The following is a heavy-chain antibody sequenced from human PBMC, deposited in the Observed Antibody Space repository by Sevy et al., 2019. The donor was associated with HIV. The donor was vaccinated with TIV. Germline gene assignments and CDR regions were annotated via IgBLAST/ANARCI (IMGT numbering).Heavy chain of an antibody. D-gene: IGHD3-16*01. V-gene: IGHV3-74*01. J-gene: IGHJ3*02. CDR2: INRDGSST. CDR3: ARDNGWGAFDI. Sequence: GGSLRLSCAASGFTFSSYWMHWVRQAPGKGLVWVSRINRDGSSTSYADSVKGRFTISRDNAKNTLYLQMNSLRAEDTAVYYCARDNGWGAFDIWGQGTMVTVSS. CDR1: GFTFSSYW.